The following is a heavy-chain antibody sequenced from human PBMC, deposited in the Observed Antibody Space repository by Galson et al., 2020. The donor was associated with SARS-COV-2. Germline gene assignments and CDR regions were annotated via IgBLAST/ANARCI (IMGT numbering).Heavy chain of an antibody. CDR2: INSDGSST. Sequence: GESLKISCAASGFTFSSYWMHWVRQAPGKGLVWVSRINSDGSSTSYADSVKGRFTISRDNAKNTLYLQMNSLRAEDTAVYYCARNHYDFWSGYYTYFDYWGQGTLVTVSS. J-gene: IGHJ4*02. V-gene: IGHV3-74*01. CDR1: GFTFSSYW. CDR3: ARNHYDFWSGYYTYFDY. D-gene: IGHD3-3*01.